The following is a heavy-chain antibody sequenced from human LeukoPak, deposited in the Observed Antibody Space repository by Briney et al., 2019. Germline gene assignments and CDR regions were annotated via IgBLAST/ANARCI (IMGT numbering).Heavy chain of an antibody. D-gene: IGHD6-19*01. CDR2: IIPIFGTP. J-gene: IGHJ3*02. CDR1: GGTFSSYA. CDR3: ARCRQWLIKDLACDAFDI. V-gene: IGHV1-69*01. Sequence: ASVKVSCKASGGTFSSYAINWVRQAPGQGLEWMGGIIPIFGTPIYAQKFQDRVTITADESTSTAYMELSSLRSEDTAVYYCARCRQWLIKDLACDAFDIWGQGTMVTVSS.